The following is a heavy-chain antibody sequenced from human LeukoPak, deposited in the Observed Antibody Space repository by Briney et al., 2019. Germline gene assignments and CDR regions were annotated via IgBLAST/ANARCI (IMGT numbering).Heavy chain of an antibody. CDR3: AKASLIVVDYHYYGTDV. V-gene: IGHV3-23*01. CDR2: ISGTGGAT. D-gene: IGHD3-22*01. J-gene: IGHJ6*02. Sequence: GGSLRLSCAASGFIFSTFDMSWVRQAPGKGLEWVSGISGTGGATYYADSLKGRFTMSRDNSKNTLYLQMNSLRAEDTAVYYCAKASLIVVDYHYYGTDVWGQGTTVAVSS. CDR1: GFIFSTFD.